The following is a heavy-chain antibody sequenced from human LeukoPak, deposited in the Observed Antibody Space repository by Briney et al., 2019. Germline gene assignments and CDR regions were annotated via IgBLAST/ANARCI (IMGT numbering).Heavy chain of an antibody. CDR2: ISYDGGKT. CDR3: ARGFNDFWSGSQLEY. Sequence: GGSLRLSCAASGFTFSTYAMSWVRQAPGKGLQWLAVISYDGGKTYYADSVEGRFTISRDNSKSTVYLEINSLRSEDTAIYYCARGFNDFWSGSQLEYWGQGTLVTVSS. V-gene: IGHV3-30-3*01. D-gene: IGHD3-3*01. CDR1: GFTFSTYA. J-gene: IGHJ4*02.